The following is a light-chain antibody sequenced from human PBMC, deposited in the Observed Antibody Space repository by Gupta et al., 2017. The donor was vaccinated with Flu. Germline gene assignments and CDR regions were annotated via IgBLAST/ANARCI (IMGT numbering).Light chain of an antibody. CDR1: QSISNY. CDR3: QQSYSTPYT. J-gene: IGKJ2*01. CDR2: AAS. V-gene: IGKV1-39*01. Sequence: RSSLSASVGDRVTITCRASQSISNYLNWYQQKPGKAPELLIYAASSLQSGVPSGFSGSGSGTDFTLTISSLQPEDFATYYCQQSYSTPYTFGQGTKLEIK.